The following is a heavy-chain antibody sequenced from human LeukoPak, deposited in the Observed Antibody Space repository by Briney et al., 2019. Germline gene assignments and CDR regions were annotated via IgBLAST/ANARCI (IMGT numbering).Heavy chain of an antibody. CDR2: ISYDGSNK. V-gene: IGHV3-30-3*01. Sequence: GGSLRLSCAASGFTFSSYAMHWVRQAPGKGLEWVAVISYDGSNKYYADSVKGRFTISRDNSKNTLYLQMNSLRAEDTAVYYCARDSQEDIVVVPAWTSQDYWGQGTLVTVSS. CDR1: GFTFSSYA. CDR3: ARDSQEDIVVVPAWTSQDY. D-gene: IGHD2-2*01. J-gene: IGHJ4*02.